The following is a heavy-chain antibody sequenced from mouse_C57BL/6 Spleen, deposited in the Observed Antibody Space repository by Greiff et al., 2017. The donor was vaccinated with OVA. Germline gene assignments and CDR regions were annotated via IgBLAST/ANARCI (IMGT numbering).Heavy chain of an antibody. J-gene: IGHJ1*03. Sequence: VQLQQSGAELVRPGTSVKVSCKASGYAFTNYLIEWVKQRPGQGLEWIGVINPGSGGTNYNEKFKGKATLTADKSSSTAYMQLSSLTSEDSAVYFCARKGYEYFDVWGTGTTVTVSS. CDR1: GYAFTNYL. D-gene: IGHD2-10*02. V-gene: IGHV1-54*01. CDR2: INPGSGGT. CDR3: ARKGYEYFDV.